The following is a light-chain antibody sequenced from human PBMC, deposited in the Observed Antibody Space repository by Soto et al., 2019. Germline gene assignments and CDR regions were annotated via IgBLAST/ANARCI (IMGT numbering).Light chain of an antibody. CDR1: QDINSY. Sequence: DVQMTQSPSSLSASVGDRVTITCRASQDINSYLAWYQQKPGNAPKSLIYAASSLQTGVPSRFSGSESGTDFTLTNNNLQPEDSATYYCQQYNIYPLTFGGGTKVEIK. CDR3: QQYNIYPLT. CDR2: AAS. V-gene: IGKV1D-16*01. J-gene: IGKJ4*01.